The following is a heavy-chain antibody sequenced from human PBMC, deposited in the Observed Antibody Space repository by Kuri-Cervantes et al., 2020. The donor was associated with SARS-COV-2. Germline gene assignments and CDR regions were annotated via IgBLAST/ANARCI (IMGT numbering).Heavy chain of an antibody. CDR2: IPYDGSNK. CDR1: GFTFSSYA. CDR3: ARYYRDAFDI. V-gene: IGHV3-30-3*01. J-gene: IGHJ3*02. Sequence: GESLKISCAASGFTFSSYAMHWVRQAPGKGLEWVAVIPYDGSNKYYADSVKGRFTISRDNSKNTLYLHMNSLRAEDTAVYYCARYYRDAFDIWGQGTMVTVSS. D-gene: IGHD3-10*01.